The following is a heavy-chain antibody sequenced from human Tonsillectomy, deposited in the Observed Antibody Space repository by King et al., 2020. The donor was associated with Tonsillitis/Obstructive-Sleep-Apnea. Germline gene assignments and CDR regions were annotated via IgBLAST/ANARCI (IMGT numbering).Heavy chain of an antibody. V-gene: IGHV1-8*01. Sequence: VQLVESGAEVKKPGASVKVSCKASGYTFTSYDINWVRQATGQGLEWMGWMNPNSGNTGYAQKFQGRVTVTSNTSISTAYMELSSLRSEDTAVYYCARGTVDTAIFDYWGQGTLVTVSS. D-gene: IGHD5-18*01. CDR3: ARGTVDTAIFDY. CDR2: MNPNSGNT. CDR1: GYTFTSYD. J-gene: IGHJ4*02.